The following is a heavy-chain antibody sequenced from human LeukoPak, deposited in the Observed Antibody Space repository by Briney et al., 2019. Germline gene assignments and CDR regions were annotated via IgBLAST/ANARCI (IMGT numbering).Heavy chain of an antibody. Sequence: ASVKVSCKASGYTFTSYGISWVRQAPGQGLEWMGWISAYNGNTNYAQKLQGRVTMTTDTSTSTAYMELRSLRSADTAVYYCARVGGYQGYCSSTSCSFDYWGQGTLVTVSS. CDR3: ARVGGYQGYCSSTSCSFDY. J-gene: IGHJ4*02. D-gene: IGHD2-2*01. V-gene: IGHV1-18*01. CDR1: GYTFTSYG. CDR2: ISAYNGNT.